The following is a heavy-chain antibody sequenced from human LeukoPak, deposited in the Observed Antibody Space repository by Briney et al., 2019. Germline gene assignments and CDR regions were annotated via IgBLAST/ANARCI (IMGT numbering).Heavy chain of an antibody. V-gene: IGHV4-34*01. D-gene: IGHD4-17*01. CDR1: GGSFSGYY. CDR3: ARGPQGDYGDFS. J-gene: IGHJ4*02. CDR2: INHSGST. Sequence: SETLSLTCAVYGGSFSGYYWSWIRQPPGKGLEWIGEINHSGSTNYNPSLKSRVTISVDTSKNQFSLKLSSVTAADTAVYYCARGPQGDYGDFSWGQGTLVTVSS.